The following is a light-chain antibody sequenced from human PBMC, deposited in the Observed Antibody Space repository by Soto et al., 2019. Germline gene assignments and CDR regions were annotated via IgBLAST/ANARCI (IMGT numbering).Light chain of an antibody. J-gene: IGLJ3*02. CDR3: CSYAVRSTSWV. Sequence: QSALTQPASVSGSPGQSITISCTGTISDVGSYDLVSWYQQHPGKAPKLMIYEGSKRPSGVSSRFSGSKSGNTASLTISGLQAEDEADYYCCSYAVRSTSWVFGGGTKLTVL. CDR1: ISDVGSYDL. CDR2: EGS. V-gene: IGLV2-23*01.